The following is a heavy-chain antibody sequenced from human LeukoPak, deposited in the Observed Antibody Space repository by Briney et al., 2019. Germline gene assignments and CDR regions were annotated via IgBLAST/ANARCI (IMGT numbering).Heavy chain of an antibody. CDR3: ARGGYDSSGYCRY. Sequence: PGGSLRLSCAASGFTFSSYAMHWVRQAPGKGLEWVAVISYDGSNKYYADSVKGRFTISRDNSKNTLYLQMNSLRAEDTAVYYCARGGYDSSGYCRYWGQGTLVTVSS. V-gene: IGHV3-30*04. D-gene: IGHD3-22*01. J-gene: IGHJ4*02. CDR2: ISYDGSNK. CDR1: GFTFSSYA.